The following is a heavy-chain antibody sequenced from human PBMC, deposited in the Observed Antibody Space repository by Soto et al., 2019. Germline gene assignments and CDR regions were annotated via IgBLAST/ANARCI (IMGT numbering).Heavy chain of an antibody. CDR2: IRSKGYGGTT. D-gene: IGHD3-22*01. J-gene: IGHJ4*02. CDR3: ARVGSASLMVVVIADH. Sequence: GGSLRLSCTPSGVTFGDYAMSWFRQAPGKGLEWVGFIRSKGYGGTTQYAASVKGRFTISRDDSESIAYLQMDSLKTEDTALYYCARVGSASLMVVVIADHWGQGTQVTVSS. CDR1: GVTFGDYA. V-gene: IGHV3-49*03.